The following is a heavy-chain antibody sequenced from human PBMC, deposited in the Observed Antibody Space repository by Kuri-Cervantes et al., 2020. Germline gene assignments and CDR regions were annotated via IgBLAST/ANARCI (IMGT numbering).Heavy chain of an antibody. CDR1: GGSISSSSYY. Sequence: SETLSLTCTVSGGSISSSSYYWGWIRQPPGKGLEWIGSIYYSGSTYYNPSLKSRVTISVDTSKNQFSLKLSSVTAADTAVYYCARDWGSGWERGAFDYWGQGTLVTVSS. CDR3: ARDWGSGWERGAFDY. V-gene: IGHV4-39*07. D-gene: IGHD6-19*01. J-gene: IGHJ4*02. CDR2: IYYSGST.